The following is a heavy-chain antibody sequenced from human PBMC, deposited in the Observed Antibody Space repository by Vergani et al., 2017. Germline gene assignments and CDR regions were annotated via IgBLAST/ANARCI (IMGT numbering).Heavy chain of an antibody. J-gene: IGHJ3*02. D-gene: IGHD2-15*01. Sequence: QVQLQQWGAGLLKPSETLSLTCAVYGGSFSGYYWSWIRQPPGKGLEWIGEINHSGSTNYNPSLKSRVTISVDTSKNQFSLKLSSVTAADTAVYYSATLRRGYCSGGSCPFDAFDIWGQGTMVTVSS. V-gene: IGHV4-34*01. CDR3: ATLRRGYCSGGSCPFDAFDI. CDR1: GGSFSGYY. CDR2: INHSGST.